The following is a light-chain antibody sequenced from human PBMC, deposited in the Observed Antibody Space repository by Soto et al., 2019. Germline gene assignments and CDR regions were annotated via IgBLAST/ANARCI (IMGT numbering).Light chain of an antibody. V-gene: IGKV3-20*01. CDR2: GAS. Sequence: IVLTQSPATLSLSPGERATLSCRASQSVSSSYLAWYQQKPGQAPRLLIYGASSRATGIPDRFSGSGSGTDFTLTISRLEPEDFAVYYCQQYGGSSYTFGQGTKVDIK. CDR1: QSVSSSY. J-gene: IGKJ2*01. CDR3: QQYGGSSYT.